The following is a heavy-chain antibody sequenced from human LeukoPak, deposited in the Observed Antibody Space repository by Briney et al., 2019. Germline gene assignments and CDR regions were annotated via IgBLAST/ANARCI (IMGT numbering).Heavy chain of an antibody. D-gene: IGHD6-13*01. CDR1: VFTFSSYA. CDR3: ARDLGYSSSWYGGYYYYGMDV. CDR2: ICSKGDST. Sequence: GRSLRLSCAASVFTFSSYAMHWVPQAPGKGLEYVSAICSKGDSTYYANSAKGRFTISIDNSMNTLYVQMGSLRAEEMAVYYCARDLGYSSSWYGGYYYYGMDVWGQGGTVTVSS. J-gene: IGHJ6*02. V-gene: IGHV3-64*01.